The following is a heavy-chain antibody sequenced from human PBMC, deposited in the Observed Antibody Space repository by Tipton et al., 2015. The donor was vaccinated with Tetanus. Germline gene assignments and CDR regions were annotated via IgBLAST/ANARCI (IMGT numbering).Heavy chain of an antibody. CDR2: IIPIFGTI. D-gene: IGHD3-22*01. CDR1: GGSFSTYI. CDR3: ARSRGGTRVYYAIAF. V-gene: IGHV1-69*06. Sequence: SGPEVKKPGSSVKVSCKTSGGSFSTYITSWVRQAPGQGLEWMGGIIPIFGTITYAQKFQGRVTITADKSTSTAYMELSSLRSEATGVYYCARSRGGTRVYYAIAFWGQGTLVTVSS. J-gene: IGHJ4*02.